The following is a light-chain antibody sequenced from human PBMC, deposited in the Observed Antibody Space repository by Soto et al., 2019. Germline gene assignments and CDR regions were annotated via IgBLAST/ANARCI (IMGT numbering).Light chain of an antibody. J-gene: IGKJ1*01. CDR3: QRHGSSPRT. CDR2: GAS. CDR1: QSVRSTY. Sequence: EIVLTQSPGTLSLSPGERVTLSCRASQSVRSTYLAWYQQKPGQAPRLLLYGASSRATGIPDRFSGSGSGTDFTLTISRLEPEDFAVYYCQRHGSSPRTFGQGTKVEIK. V-gene: IGKV3-20*01.